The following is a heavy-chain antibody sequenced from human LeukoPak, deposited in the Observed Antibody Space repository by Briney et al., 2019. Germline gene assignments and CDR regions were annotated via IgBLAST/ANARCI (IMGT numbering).Heavy chain of an antibody. CDR1: GGTFRSNA. CDR3: ARGWLAETTVVTPYNY. D-gene: IGHD4-23*01. Sequence: SVKVSCTASGGTFRSNAIIWVRQAPGQGLEWMGGITPIFGTANYAQKFQGRVTITAVESMSTAYMELSSLRSEDTAVYYCARGWLAETTVVTPYNYWGQGTLVTVSS. V-gene: IGHV1-69*13. CDR2: ITPIFGTA. J-gene: IGHJ4*02.